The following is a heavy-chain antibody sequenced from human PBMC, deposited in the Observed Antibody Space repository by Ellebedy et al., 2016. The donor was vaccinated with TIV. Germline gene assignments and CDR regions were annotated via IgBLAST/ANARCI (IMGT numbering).Heavy chain of an antibody. J-gene: IGHJ4*02. CDR1: GFTFSNYA. V-gene: IGHV3-23*01. D-gene: IGHD2-15*01. CDR2: ILTSGAT. Sequence: GGSLRLSCAASGFTFSNYAMIWVRQAPGKGLEWVAVILTSGATYYADFVKGRFTISRDNPENTVFLQMNSLRVEDTAVYYCAKDWYDHWGQGTLATVAS. CDR3: AKDWYDH.